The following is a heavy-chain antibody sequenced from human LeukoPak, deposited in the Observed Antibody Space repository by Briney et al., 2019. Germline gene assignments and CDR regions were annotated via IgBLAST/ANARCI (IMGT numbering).Heavy chain of an antibody. Sequence: PSETLSLTCTVSGGSISSYYWSWIRQPPGKGLEWIGYTYYSGSTNYNPSLKSRVTISVDTSKNQFSLKLSSVTAADTAVYYCARAGGRSSWFYYYMDVWGKGTTVTVSS. CDR1: GGSISSYY. D-gene: IGHD6-6*01. CDR3: ARAGGRSSWFYYYMDV. J-gene: IGHJ6*03. CDR2: TYYSGST. V-gene: IGHV4-59*08.